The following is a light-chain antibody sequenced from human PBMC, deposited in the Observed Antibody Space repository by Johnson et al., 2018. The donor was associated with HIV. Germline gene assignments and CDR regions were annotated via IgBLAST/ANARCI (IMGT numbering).Light chain of an antibody. J-gene: IGLJ1*01. Sequence: QSLLTQPPSVSGAPGQRVTISCTGSSSNIGAGYDVHWYQQFPGTAPTLLIYGNDNRPSGVPERFSGSKSGTSASLAITGLPAEDEADYYCQSYDNALSGSKVFGTGTEVTVL. CDR3: QSYDNALSGSKV. CDR1: SSNIGAGYD. V-gene: IGLV1-40*01. CDR2: GND.